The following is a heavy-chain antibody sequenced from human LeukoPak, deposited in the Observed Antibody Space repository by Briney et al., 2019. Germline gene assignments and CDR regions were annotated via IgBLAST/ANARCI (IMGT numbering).Heavy chain of an antibody. CDR3: AREGFYSGSYLFDY. CDR2: ISSSSSYI. V-gene: IGHV3-21*01. CDR1: GFTFSSYS. J-gene: IGHJ4*02. Sequence: GGSLRLSCAASGFTFSSYSMNWVRQAPGKGLEWVSSISSSSSYIYYADSVKGRFTISRDNAKNSLYLQMNSLRAEDTAVYYCAREGFYSGSYLFDYWGQGTLVTVSS. D-gene: IGHD1-26*01.